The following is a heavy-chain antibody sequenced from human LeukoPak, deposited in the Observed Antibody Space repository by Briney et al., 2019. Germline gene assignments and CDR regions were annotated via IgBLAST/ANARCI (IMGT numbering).Heavy chain of an antibody. Sequence: NPSETLSLTCTVSGGSISGYYWSWIRQPPGKGLEWIGYIYYGGSTNYNPSLKSRLTISIDTSENQFSLKLSSVTAADTAVYYCAREYSSSSGRRAFDIWGQGTMVTVSS. V-gene: IGHV4-59*08. J-gene: IGHJ3*02. CDR2: IYYGGST. CDR1: GGSISGYY. CDR3: AREYSSSSGRRAFDI. D-gene: IGHD6-6*01.